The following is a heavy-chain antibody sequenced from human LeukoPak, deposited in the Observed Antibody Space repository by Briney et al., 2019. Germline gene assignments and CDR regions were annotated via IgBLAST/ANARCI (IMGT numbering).Heavy chain of an antibody. V-gene: IGHV3-7*01. J-gene: IGHJ4*02. D-gene: IGHD5-18*01. CDR1: GFTFSSYW. CDR3: VRDTAMLYFDY. Sequence: GRSLRLSCAASGFTFSSYWMSWVRQSPGKGLEWVANIKPDGSEKYYVDSVKGRFTISRDNAKNSLYLQMNSLRAEDTAVYYCVRDTAMLYFDYWGQGTLVTVSA. CDR2: IKPDGSEK.